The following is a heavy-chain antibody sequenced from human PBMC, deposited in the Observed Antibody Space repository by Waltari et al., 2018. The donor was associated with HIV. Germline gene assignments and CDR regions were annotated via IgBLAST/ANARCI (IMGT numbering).Heavy chain of an antibody. D-gene: IGHD5-18*01. CDR1: GGSISSRSYY. V-gene: IGHV4-39*01. CDR3: ARVQTGVDTAMVNRYFDL. J-gene: IGHJ2*01. CDR2: IYYSGST. Sequence: QLQLQEQGPGLVKPSETLSLTCTVSGGSISSRSYYWGWIRQPPGKGLEWIGSIYYSGSTYYNPSLKSRVTISVDTSKNQFSLKLSSVTAADTAVYYCARVQTGVDTAMVNRYFDLWGRGTLVTVSS.